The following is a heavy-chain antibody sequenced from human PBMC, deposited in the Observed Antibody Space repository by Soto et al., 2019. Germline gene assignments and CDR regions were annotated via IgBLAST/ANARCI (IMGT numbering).Heavy chain of an antibody. Sequence: GGSLRLSCAASGFTFSSYGMHWVRQAPGKGLEWVAVIWYDGSNKYYADSVKGRFTISRDNSKNTLYLQMNSLRAEDTAVYYCARYPAFRLYSSYYYYMDVWGKGTTVTVSS. CDR3: ARYPAFRLYSSYYYYMDV. D-gene: IGHD6-13*01. J-gene: IGHJ6*03. V-gene: IGHV3-33*01. CDR1: GFTFSSYG. CDR2: IWYDGSNK.